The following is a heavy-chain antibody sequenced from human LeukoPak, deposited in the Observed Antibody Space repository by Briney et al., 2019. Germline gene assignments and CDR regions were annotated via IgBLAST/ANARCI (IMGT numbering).Heavy chain of an antibody. CDR3: ARMVAGSSRDY. Sequence: GGSLRLSCAASGFTFSNFAMIWVRQAPGKGLEWVSSIVGSSSTYYSDSLKGRCTISRENAKNSLYLQMNSLRAEDTAVYYCARMVAGSSRDYWGQGTLVTVPS. V-gene: IGHV3-21*01. J-gene: IGHJ4*02. CDR1: GFTFSNFA. D-gene: IGHD2-15*01. CDR2: IVGSSST.